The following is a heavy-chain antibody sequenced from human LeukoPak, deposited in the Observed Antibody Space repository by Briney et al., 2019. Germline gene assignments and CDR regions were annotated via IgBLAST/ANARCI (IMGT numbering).Heavy chain of an antibody. D-gene: IGHD3-3*01. CDR1: GYSISSGYY. V-gene: IGHV4-38-2*02. Sequence: SETLSLTCTVSGYSISSGYYWGWIRQPPGKGLEWIGSIYHSGSTNYNPSLKSRVTISVDTSKNQFSLKLSSVTAADTAVYYCAREYDFWSGYYHTGAFDIWGQGTMVTVSS. J-gene: IGHJ3*02. CDR2: IYHSGST. CDR3: AREYDFWSGYYHTGAFDI.